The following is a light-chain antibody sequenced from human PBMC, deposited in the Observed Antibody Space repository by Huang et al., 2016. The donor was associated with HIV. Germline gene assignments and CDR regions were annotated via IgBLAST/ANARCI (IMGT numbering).Light chain of an antibody. V-gene: IGKV1-NL1*01. CDR1: QGIGNS. CDR3: QQYHSLPWT. Sequence: DIQMTQSPSSLSAFVGDRVTITCRASQGIGNSLAWYQQKPEKAPRLLLYATSTLESGDPSRISGSGSGTHYTLTINTLQPEDIASYYCQQYHSLPWTFGQGTKVEIK. CDR2: ATS. J-gene: IGKJ1*01.